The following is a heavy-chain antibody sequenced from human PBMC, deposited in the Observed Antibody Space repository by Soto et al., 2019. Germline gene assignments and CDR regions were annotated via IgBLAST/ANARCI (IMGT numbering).Heavy chain of an antibody. D-gene: IGHD3-22*01. V-gene: IGHV4-30-4*01. CDR3: ARASKPTFYYDSSGYEIDY. Sequence: SETLSLTCTVSGGSISSGDYYWSWIRQPPGKGLEWIGYIYYSGSTYYNPSLKSRVTISVDTSKNQFSLKLSSVTAADTAVYYCARASKPTFYYDSSGYEIDYWGQGTLVTVS. CDR1: GGSISSGDYY. CDR2: IYYSGST. J-gene: IGHJ4*02.